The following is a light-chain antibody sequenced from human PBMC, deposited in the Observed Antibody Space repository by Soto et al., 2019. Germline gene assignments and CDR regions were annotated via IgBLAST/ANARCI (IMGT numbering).Light chain of an antibody. V-gene: IGLV2-23*03. J-gene: IGLJ1*01. CDR2: EGS. Sequence: HSVLTQPASVSGSPGQSITISCTGTSSDVGNYDLVSWYQQHPGKVPKLIVYEGSKRPSGVSSRFSGSNSGNTASLTISGLQVEDEADYYCCSYASTNTFVFGTGTKVTVL. CDR3: CSYASTNTFV. CDR1: SSDVGNYDL.